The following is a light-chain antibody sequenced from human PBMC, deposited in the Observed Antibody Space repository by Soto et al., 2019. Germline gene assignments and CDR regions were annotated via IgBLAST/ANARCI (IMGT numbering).Light chain of an antibody. Sequence: DIVMTQSPLSLPVTPGEPASISCRSSQSLLHSNGYNYLDWYLQKPGQSPQLLIYLGSNRASGVPDRFSGSGSGTDFTLKISRVEAEDVGVYYCMQALQIITFGQGTRLEIK. CDR1: QSLLHSNGYNY. CDR3: MQALQIIT. J-gene: IGKJ5*01. V-gene: IGKV2-28*01. CDR2: LGS.